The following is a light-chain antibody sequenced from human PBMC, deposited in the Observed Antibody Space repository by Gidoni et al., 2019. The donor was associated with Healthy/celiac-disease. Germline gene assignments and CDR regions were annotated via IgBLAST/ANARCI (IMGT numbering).Light chain of an antibody. V-gene: IGKV3-20*01. CDR3: HQYGSSSLT. J-gene: IGKJ4*01. Sequence: EIVLTQSPGTLSLSPGERATLSCRASQSVSSSYLAWYQQKPGQATRLLLDGASSRAPGIPDRFSGSGSGTDFTLTISRLEPEDFAVYYCHQYGSSSLTFGGGTKVET. CDR2: GAS. CDR1: QSVSSSY.